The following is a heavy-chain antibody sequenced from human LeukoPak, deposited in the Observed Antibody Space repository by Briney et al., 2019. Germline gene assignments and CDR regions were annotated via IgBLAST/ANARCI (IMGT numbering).Heavy chain of an antibody. CDR3: ASGTPSALYYYFGMDV. J-gene: IGHJ6*02. Sequence: PGGSLRLSCAASGFIVSSNYMSWVRQAPGKGLEWVSVIYGGGSTYYADSVKGRFTISRDNSKNTLYLQMNSLRAEDTAVYYCASGTPSALYYYFGMDVWGQGTTVTVSS. D-gene: IGHD1-26*01. CDR1: GFIVSSNY. CDR2: IYGGGST. V-gene: IGHV3-53*01.